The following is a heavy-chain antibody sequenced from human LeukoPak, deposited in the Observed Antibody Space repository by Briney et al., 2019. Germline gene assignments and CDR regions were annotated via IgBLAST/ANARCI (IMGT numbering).Heavy chain of an antibody. J-gene: IGHJ4*02. CDR1: GFTISRFA. CDR3: AKKRTYYFDY. V-gene: IGHV3-23*01. CDR2: ISGSGGST. Sequence: PGGSLRLSCTASGFTISRFAMSWGRQAPGKGLEWVSAISGSGGSTYYADSVKGRFTISRDNSKNTLYLQMNSLRAEDTAVYYCAKKRTYYFDYWGQGTLVTVSS.